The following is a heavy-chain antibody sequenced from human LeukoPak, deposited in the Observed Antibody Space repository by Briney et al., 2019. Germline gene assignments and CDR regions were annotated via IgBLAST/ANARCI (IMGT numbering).Heavy chain of an antibody. D-gene: IGHD1-26*01. CDR2: IWYDGSNK. Sequence: GGSLRLSCAASGFTFSNYAMHWVRQAPGKGLEWVAAIWYDGSNKYFADSVKGRFTLSRDNSKNTLYLQMNSLRAEDRAVYYCARDRGIVGATIWYFDLWGRGTLVTVSS. CDR3: ARDRGIVGATIWYFDL. V-gene: IGHV3-33*01. J-gene: IGHJ2*01. CDR1: GFTFSNYA.